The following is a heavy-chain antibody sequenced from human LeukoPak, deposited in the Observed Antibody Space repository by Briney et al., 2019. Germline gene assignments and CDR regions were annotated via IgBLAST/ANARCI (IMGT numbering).Heavy chain of an antibody. V-gene: IGHV1-18*01. Sequence: GASVKVSCKASGYTFTSYGISWVRQAPGQGLEWMGWISAYNGNTNYAQKLQSRVTMTTDTSTSTAYMELRSLRSDDTAVYYCARNVVGDCSSTSCYTDYWGQGTLVTVSS. CDR3: ARNVVGDCSSTSCYTDY. D-gene: IGHD2-2*02. J-gene: IGHJ4*02. CDR1: GYTFTSYG. CDR2: ISAYNGNT.